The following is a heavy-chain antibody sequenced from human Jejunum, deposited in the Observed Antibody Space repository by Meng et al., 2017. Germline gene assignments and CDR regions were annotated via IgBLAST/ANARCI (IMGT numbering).Heavy chain of an antibody. CDR3: ARDMPYSSGSFDY. V-gene: IGHV1-3*01. D-gene: IGHD3-10*01. CDR1: GFTFVSYA. CDR2: ITAGNGNT. Sequence: VQLLQFGGEVKKPGASVTVSCKASGFTFVSYAIYWVRQAPGQGLEWMGWITAGNGNTKYSQKFQGRVTITRDTSASTAYMELSSLRSEDTAVYYCARDMPYSSGSFDYWGQGTLVTVSS. J-gene: IGHJ4*02.